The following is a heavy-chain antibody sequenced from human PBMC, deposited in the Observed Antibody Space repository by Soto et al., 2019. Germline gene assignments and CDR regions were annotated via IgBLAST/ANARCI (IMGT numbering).Heavy chain of an antibody. Sequence: SGPTLVNPTQTLTLTCTFSGFSLSTSGVGVGWIRQPPGKALEWLALIYWDDDKRYSPSLKSRLTITKDTSKNQVVLTMTNMGPVVTATYYCALQGPPRDDSSGYYLVLPFDFWGQGTLVTVSS. CDR3: ALQGPPRDDSSGYYLVLPFDF. J-gene: IGHJ4*02. CDR2: IYWDDDK. CDR1: GFSLSTSGVG. V-gene: IGHV2-5*02. D-gene: IGHD3-22*01.